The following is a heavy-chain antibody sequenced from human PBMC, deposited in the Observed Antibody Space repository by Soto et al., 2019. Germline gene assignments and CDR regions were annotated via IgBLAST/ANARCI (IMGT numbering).Heavy chain of an antibody. D-gene: IGHD6-13*01. CDR2: ISSSSSYI. Sequence: GGSLRLSCAASGFTFSSYSMNWVRQAPGKGLEWVSSISSSSSYIYYADSVKGRFTISRDNAKNSLYLQMNSLRAEDTAVYYCAREWNPNSSSWSHDAFDIWGQGTMVTVSS. V-gene: IGHV3-21*01. CDR1: GFTFSSYS. J-gene: IGHJ3*02. CDR3: AREWNPNSSSWSHDAFDI.